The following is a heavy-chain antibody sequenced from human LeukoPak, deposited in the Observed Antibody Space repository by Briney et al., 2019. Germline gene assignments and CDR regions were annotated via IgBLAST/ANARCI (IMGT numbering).Heavy chain of an antibody. V-gene: IGHV3-23*01. CDR3: AKDPDDCGGDCSPGDY. J-gene: IGHJ4*02. CDR1: GFTFSSYS. Sequence: GGSLRLSCAASGFTFSSYSMNWVRQAPGKGLEWVSAISGSGGSTYYADSVKGRFTISRDNSKNTLYLQMNSLRAEDTAVYYCAKDPDDCGGDCSPGDYWGQGTLVTVSS. D-gene: IGHD2-21*02. CDR2: ISGSGGST.